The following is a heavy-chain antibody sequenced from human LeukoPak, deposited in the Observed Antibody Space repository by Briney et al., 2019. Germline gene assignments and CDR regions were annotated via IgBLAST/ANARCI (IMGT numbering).Heavy chain of an antibody. CDR1: GFSLSTPGVG. Sequence: LVNPTQTLTLTCTFSGFSLSTPGVGVAWIRQPPGKGLEWIGFIYYSGSTNYNPSLKSRVTISVATSKKQFSLKLSSVTAADTAVYYCAREGNYYDSGTYYGDAFDIWGQGSMVIVSS. J-gene: IGHJ3*02. V-gene: IGHV4-61*08. D-gene: IGHD3-10*01. CDR2: IYYSGST. CDR3: AREGNYYDSGTYYGDAFDI.